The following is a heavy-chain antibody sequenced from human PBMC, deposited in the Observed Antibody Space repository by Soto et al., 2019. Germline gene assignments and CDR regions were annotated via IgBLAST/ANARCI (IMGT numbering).Heavy chain of an antibody. CDR3: ARELWFGESYYYYGMDV. Sequence: QVQLVQSGAEVKKPGASVKVSCKASGYTFTGYYMHWVRQAPGQGLEWMGGINPNSGGTNYAQKFQGWVTMTRDTSISTAYMELSRLRSDDTAVYYCARELWFGESYYYYGMDVWGQGTTVTVSS. CDR1: GYTFTGYY. CDR2: INPNSGGT. D-gene: IGHD3-10*01. J-gene: IGHJ6*02. V-gene: IGHV1-2*04.